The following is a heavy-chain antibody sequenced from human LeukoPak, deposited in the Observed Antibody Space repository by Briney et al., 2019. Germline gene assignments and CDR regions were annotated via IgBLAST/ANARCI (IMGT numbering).Heavy chain of an antibody. Sequence: ASVKVSCKASGGTFSSYAISWVRQAPGQGLEWMGRIIPILGIANYAQKFQGRVTTTADKSTSTAYMELSSLRSEDTAVYYCAREGPLGFIYYYYYGMDVWGQGTTVTVSS. J-gene: IGHJ6*02. V-gene: IGHV1-69*04. CDR3: AREGPLGFIYYYYYGMDV. D-gene: IGHD3-10*01. CDR1: GGTFSSYA. CDR2: IIPILGIA.